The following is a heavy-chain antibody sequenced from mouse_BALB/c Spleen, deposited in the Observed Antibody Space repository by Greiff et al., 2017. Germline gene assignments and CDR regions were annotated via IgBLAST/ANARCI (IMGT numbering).Heavy chain of an antibody. V-gene: IGHV2-9*02. CDR3: ARDEGLRPAWFAY. CDR2: IWAGGST. J-gene: IGHJ3*01. Sequence: VMLVESGPGLVAPSQSLSITCTVSGFSLTSYGVHWVRQPPGKGLEWLGVIWAGGSTNYNSALMSRLSISKDNSKSQVFLKMNSLQTDDTAMYYCARDEGLRPAWFAYWGQGTLVTVSA. CDR1: GFSLTSYG. D-gene: IGHD2-4*01.